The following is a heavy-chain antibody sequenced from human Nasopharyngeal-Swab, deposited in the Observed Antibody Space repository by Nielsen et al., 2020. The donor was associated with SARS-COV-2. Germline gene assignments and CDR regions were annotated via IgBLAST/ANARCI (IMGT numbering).Heavy chain of an antibody. Sequence: WIRQPPGKGLEWIAYIHYSGITDYNPSLKSRVTISVDTSKNQFSLKLSSVTAADTAVYYCARVYYGDYAFDYWGQGTLVTVSS. V-gene: IGHV4-59*01. D-gene: IGHD4-17*01. CDR2: IHYSGIT. J-gene: IGHJ4*02. CDR3: ARVYYGDYAFDY.